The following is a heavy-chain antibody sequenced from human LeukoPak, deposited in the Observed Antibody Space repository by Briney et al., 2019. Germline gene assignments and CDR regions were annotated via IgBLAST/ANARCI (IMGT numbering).Heavy chain of an antibody. J-gene: IGHJ3*02. CDR2: FDPDDEKT. CDR3: ATGTLQYLEWLFDAYDI. Sequence: ASVKVSCTVSGYTLAELSIQWARQAPGQGLEWMGGFDPDDEKTIYAQRFEDRVTMSEDTSTDTAYMELSSLTSEDTAVYYCATGTLQYLEWLFDAYDIWGQGTMVTVSS. V-gene: IGHV1-24*01. D-gene: IGHD3-3*01. CDR1: GYTLAELS.